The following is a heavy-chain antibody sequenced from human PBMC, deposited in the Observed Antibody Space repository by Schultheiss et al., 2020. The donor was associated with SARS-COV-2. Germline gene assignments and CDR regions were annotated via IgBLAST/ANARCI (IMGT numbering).Heavy chain of an antibody. D-gene: IGHD5-12*01. V-gene: IGHV4-59*02. Sequence: SETLSLTCTVSGGSVSDYYWGWIRQPPGKGLEWIGYIYYSGSTYYNPSLKSRVTVSVDRSKNQLSLNLNSVTAADTAVYYCARGGPMVATVVDIWGQGTMVTVSS. CDR3: ARGGPMVATVVDI. J-gene: IGHJ3*02. CDR1: GGSVSDYY. CDR2: IYYSGST.